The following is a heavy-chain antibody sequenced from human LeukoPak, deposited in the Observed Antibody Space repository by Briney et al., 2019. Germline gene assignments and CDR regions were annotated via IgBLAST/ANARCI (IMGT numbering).Heavy chain of an antibody. Sequence: GGSLRLSCAASGFTFSGYSMNWVRQAPGKGLEWVSSISTTSDYIHYADSLKGRVAISRDNAKNSLYLRMNSLRAEDTAVYYCARGGIYSQGFDYWGQGSLVTVPS. CDR2: ISTTSDYI. D-gene: IGHD6-13*01. CDR3: ARGGIYSQGFDY. J-gene: IGHJ4*02. V-gene: IGHV3-21*01. CDR1: GFTFSGYS.